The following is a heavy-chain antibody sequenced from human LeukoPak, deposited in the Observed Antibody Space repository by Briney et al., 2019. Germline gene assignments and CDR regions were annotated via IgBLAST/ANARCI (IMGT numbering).Heavy chain of an antibody. CDR2: IYYSGST. D-gene: IGHD6-13*01. CDR1: GGSISSYY. V-gene: IGHV4-59*12. CDR3: AREGSSSWYSRVGSYRFDY. Sequence: PSETLSLTCTVSGGSISSYYWSWIRQPPGKGLEWIAYIYYSGSTNYNPSLKSRVTISVDTSKNQFSLKLSSVTAADTAVYYCAREGSSSWYSRVGSYRFDYWGQGTLVTVSS. J-gene: IGHJ4*02.